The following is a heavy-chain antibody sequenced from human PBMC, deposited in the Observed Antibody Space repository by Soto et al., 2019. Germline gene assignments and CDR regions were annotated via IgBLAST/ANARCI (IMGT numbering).Heavy chain of an antibody. CDR1: GGSISSSSYY. CDR3: ARHGKYYDILTGYHSNFDY. Sequence: SETLSLTCTVSGGSISSSSYYWGWIRQPPGKGLEWIGSIYYSGSTYYNTSLKSRDTISVDTSKNQFSLKLSSVTVADTAVYYCARHGKYYDILTGYHSNFDYWGQGTLVTVSS. V-gene: IGHV4-39*01. CDR2: IYYSGST. D-gene: IGHD3-9*01. J-gene: IGHJ4*02.